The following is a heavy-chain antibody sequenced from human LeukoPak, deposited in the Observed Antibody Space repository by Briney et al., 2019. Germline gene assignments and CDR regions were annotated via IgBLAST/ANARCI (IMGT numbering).Heavy chain of an antibody. CDR2: IKQDGSEK. CDR3: ARDLFDYYDSSGYSFDY. D-gene: IGHD3-22*01. J-gene: IGHJ4*02. Sequence: GGSLRLSCAASGFTFSSYWMSWVRQAPGKGPEWVANIKQDGSEKYYVDSVKGRFTISRDSAKNSLYLQMNSLRAEDTAVYYCARDLFDYYDSSGYSFDYWGQGTLVTVSS. CDR1: GFTFSSYW. V-gene: IGHV3-7*01.